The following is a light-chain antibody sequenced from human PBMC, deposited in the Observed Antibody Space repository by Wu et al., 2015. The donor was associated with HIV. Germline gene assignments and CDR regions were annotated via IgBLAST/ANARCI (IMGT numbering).Light chain of an antibody. Sequence: EIVLTQSPGTLSLSPGERATLSCRASQSVSNTYLAWYQQKPGLAPRLLIYGASSRATGIPDRFSGSGSGTDFTLTISRLEPEDFAVYFCQHYGSSPHSFGQGTKLEIK. V-gene: IGKV3-20*01. CDR3: QHYGSSPHS. J-gene: IGKJ2*03. CDR2: GAS. CDR1: QSVSNTY.